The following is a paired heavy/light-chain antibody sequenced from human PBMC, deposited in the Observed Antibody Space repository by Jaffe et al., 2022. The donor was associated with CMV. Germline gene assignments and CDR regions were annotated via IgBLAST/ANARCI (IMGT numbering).Heavy chain of an antibody. D-gene: IGHD3-3*01. CDR1: GFTFSSYS. CDR2: ISSSSSYI. V-gene: IGHV3-21*01. CDR3: ARDAIPNYDFWSGYSAYYFDY. Sequence: EVQLVESGGGLVKPGGSLRLSCAASGFTFSSYSMNWVRQAPGKGLEWVSSISSSSSYIYYADSVKGRFTISRDNAKNSLYLQMNSLRAEDTAVYYCARDAIPNYDFWSGYSAYYFDYWGQGTLVTVSS. J-gene: IGHJ4*02.
Light chain of an antibody. CDR3: GTWDSSLSAGRV. V-gene: IGLV1-51*02. CDR2: ENN. J-gene: IGLJ3*02. CDR1: SSNIGNNY. Sequence: QSVLTQPPSVSAAPGQKVTISCSGSSSNIGNNYVSWYQQLPGTAPKLLIYENNKRPSGIPDRFSGSKSGTSATLGITGLQTGDEADYYCGTWDSSLSAGRVFGGGTKLTVL.